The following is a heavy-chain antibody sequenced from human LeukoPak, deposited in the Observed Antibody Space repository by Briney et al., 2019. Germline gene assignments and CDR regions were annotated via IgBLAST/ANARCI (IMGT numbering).Heavy chain of an antibody. CDR3: ARDPEYSSSWGCAFDI. D-gene: IGHD6-13*01. CDR1: GGSISSYY. CDR2: IYTSGST. V-gene: IGHV4-4*07. J-gene: IGHJ3*02. Sequence: PSETLSLTRTVSGGSISSYYWSWIRQPAGKGLEWIGRIYTSGSTNYNPSLKSRVTISVDKSKNQFSLKLSSVTAADTAVYYCARDPEYSSSWGCAFDIWGQGTMATVSS.